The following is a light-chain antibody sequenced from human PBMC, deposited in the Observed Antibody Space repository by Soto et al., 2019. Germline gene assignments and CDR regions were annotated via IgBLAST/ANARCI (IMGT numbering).Light chain of an antibody. J-gene: IGKJ1*01. V-gene: IGKV3-11*01. Sequence: IVLSQSPATLSLSPGERATLSCRASQSVSSYLAWYQHKPGQAPRLLIYDASKRATGIPARFSGSGSGTDFTLTISSLEPEDFAVYYCQQRSNWPPTWLFGQGTKVEVK. CDR3: QQRSNWPPTWL. CDR2: DAS. CDR1: QSVSSY.